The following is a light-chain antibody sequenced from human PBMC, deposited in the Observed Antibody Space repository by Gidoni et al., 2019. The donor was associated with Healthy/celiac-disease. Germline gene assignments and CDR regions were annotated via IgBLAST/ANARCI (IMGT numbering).Light chain of an antibody. CDR1: QSVSSN. CDR2: GAS. J-gene: IGKJ3*01. Sequence: EIVMTQSPATLSVSPGERATLSCRASQSVSSNLAWYQQKPGQAPRLLIYGASTRATGIPARFSGSGSGTEFTLTISSLQSEDFAVYYCQQYNNWPSLFXPXTKVDIK. V-gene: IGKV3-15*01. CDR3: QQYNNWPSL.